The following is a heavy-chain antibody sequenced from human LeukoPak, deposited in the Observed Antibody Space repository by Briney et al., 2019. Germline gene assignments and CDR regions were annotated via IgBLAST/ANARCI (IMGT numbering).Heavy chain of an antibody. CDR1: GGSILSSSFY. Sequence: SETLSLTCIVSGGSILSSSFYWGWIRQPPGKALEWVGNVYYSGTTFYNPSLKSRVTMSVDSSKNQFSLKLSSVTAADTAVYYCARHVLGVKSGHSDFWSGSYNTHRTSNSWFDPWGQGTLVTASS. D-gene: IGHD3-3*01. CDR2: VYYSGTT. J-gene: IGHJ5*02. V-gene: IGHV4-39*01. CDR3: ARHVLGVKSGHSDFWSGSYNTHRTSNSWFDP.